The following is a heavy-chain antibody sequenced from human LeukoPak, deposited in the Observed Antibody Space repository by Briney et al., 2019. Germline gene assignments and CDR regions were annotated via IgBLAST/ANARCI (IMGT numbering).Heavy chain of an antibody. CDR3: ARVTGGGYCSTTSCYMRGWFDP. CDR2: IILIFGTA. D-gene: IGHD2-2*02. CDR1: GGTFSSYA. J-gene: IGHJ5*02. Sequence: SVKVSCKASGGTFSSYAISWVRRAPGQGLEWMGGIILIFGTANYAQKFQGRVTITADESTRTAYMELSSLRSEDTAVYYCARVTGGGYCSTTSCYMRGWFDPWGQGTLVTVSS. V-gene: IGHV1-69*13.